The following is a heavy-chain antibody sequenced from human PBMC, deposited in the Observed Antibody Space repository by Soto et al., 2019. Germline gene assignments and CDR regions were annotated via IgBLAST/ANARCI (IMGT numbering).Heavy chain of an antibody. Sequence: SETLSLTCSVSGGSISSYDGSWIRQPPGKGLEWIGCISYSGSTNYNPSLKSRVTISVDTSKNQFSLKLSSVIAADTAVYYCARDLVARGYSYGSGNFYYYYGMDVWGQGTTVTVSS. D-gene: IGHD5-18*01. CDR3: ARDLVARGYSYGSGNFYYYYGMDV. CDR1: GGSISSYD. V-gene: IGHV4-59*01. J-gene: IGHJ6*02. CDR2: ISYSGST.